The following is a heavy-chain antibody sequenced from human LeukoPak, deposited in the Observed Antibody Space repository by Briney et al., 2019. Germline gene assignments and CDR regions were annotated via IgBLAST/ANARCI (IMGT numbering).Heavy chain of an antibody. V-gene: IGHV1-18*01. CDR2: ISAYNGDT. D-gene: IGHD5-12*01. Sequence: ASVTVSYTASGYTFRNYGITWVRQAPGQGLEWMGWISAYNGDTHYAQNLQGRVTMTTDTSTSTAYMELRSLRSDDTAVYYCARDPTNTSGYYAYFDYWGQGTLVTVSS. CDR3: ARDPTNTSGYYAYFDY. J-gene: IGHJ4*02. CDR1: GYTFRNYG.